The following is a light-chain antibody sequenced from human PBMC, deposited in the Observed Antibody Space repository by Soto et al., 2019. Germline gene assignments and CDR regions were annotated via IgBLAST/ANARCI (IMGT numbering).Light chain of an antibody. J-gene: IGKJ5*01. CDR1: QDISNF. CDR3: QQYSTLLT. V-gene: IGKV1-33*01. CDR2: AAS. Sequence: DIQMTQSPSSLSASVGDRVTITCQASQDISNFLNWYQQKPGIGPKVLIYAASKLETGVPSRFSGSGSGTVFPFTISRLQPEDVATYYCQQYSTLLTFGQGTRLEIK.